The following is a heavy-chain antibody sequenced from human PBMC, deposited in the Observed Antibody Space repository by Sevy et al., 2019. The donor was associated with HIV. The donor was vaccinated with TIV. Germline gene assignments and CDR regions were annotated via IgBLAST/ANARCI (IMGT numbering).Heavy chain of an antibody. D-gene: IGHD2-15*01. J-gene: IGHJ4*02. CDR1: RFTFSSYA. Sequence: GRSLRLSCAASRFTFSSYAMHWVRQAPGRGLEWVALISYDATNKYYTDSVKGRFTISTDNSKNTLYLQLNSLRAEDTALYYCARGGTTRTPVDYWGQGTLVTVSS. V-gene: IGHV3-30-3*01. CDR2: ISYDATNK. CDR3: ARGGTTRTPVDY.